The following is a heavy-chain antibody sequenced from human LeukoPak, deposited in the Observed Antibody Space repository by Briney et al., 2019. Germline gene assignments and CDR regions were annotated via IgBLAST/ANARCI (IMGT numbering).Heavy chain of an antibody. CDR2: INGNGGSR. CDR1: GFIFEDYG. J-gene: IGHJ5*01. CDR3: ATATCGTYCYLVDS. Sequence: PGGSLRLSCAASGFIFEDYGMTWVRQAPGKGLEWVSGINGNGGSRGYAASVKGRFTISRDNANNSLYLQMNSLRAEDTALYYCATATCGTYCYLVDSWGQGTLVTVSS. D-gene: IGHD1-7*01. V-gene: IGHV3-20*04.